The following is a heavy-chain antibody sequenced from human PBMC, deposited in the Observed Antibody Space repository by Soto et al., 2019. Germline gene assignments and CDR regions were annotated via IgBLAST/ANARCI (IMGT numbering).Heavy chain of an antibody. J-gene: IGHJ4*02. CDR3: ARDISQYYDFWSGHFDY. D-gene: IGHD3-3*01. V-gene: IGHV4-61*01. CDR2: IYYSGST. Sequence: PSETLSLTCTVSGGSVSSGSYYWSWIRQPPGKGLEWIGYIYYSGSTNYNPSLKSRVTISVDTSKNQFSLKLSSVTAADTAVYYCARDISQYYDFWSGHFDYWGQGTLVTVSS. CDR1: GGSVSSGSYY.